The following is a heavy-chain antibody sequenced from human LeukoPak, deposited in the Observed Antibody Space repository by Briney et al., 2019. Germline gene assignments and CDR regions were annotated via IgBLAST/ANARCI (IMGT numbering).Heavy chain of an antibody. Sequence: GASVKVSCKASGGTFSSYAISWVRQAPGQGLEWMGGIIPIFGTANYAQKFQGRVTITADESTSTAYMELSSLRSEDTAVYYCALIAAAGFDYWGQGTLVTVSS. CDR2: IIPIFGTA. D-gene: IGHD6-13*01. J-gene: IGHJ4*02. V-gene: IGHV1-69*13. CDR3: ALIAAAGFDY. CDR1: GGTFSSYA.